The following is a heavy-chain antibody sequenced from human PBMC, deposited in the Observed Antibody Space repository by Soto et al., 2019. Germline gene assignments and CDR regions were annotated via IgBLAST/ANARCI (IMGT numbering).Heavy chain of an antibody. Sequence: PGGSLRLSCAASGFSFSTYEMNWVRQAPGKGLEWVSYISKNGIDIYYADSVKGRFTISRDNANNSLFLQMNCLRAEDTAVYYCAPRKSGSFNIGAFDIWGQGTMVTVSS. D-gene: IGHD3-10*01. CDR2: ISKNGIDI. CDR1: GFSFSTYE. J-gene: IGHJ3*02. CDR3: APRKSGSFNIGAFDI. V-gene: IGHV3-48*03.